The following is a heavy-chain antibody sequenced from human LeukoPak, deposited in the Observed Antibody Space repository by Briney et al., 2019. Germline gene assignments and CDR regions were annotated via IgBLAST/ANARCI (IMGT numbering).Heavy chain of an antibody. J-gene: IGHJ5*02. CDR1: GFTFSSYA. Sequence: GGSLRLSCAASGFTFSSYAMSWVRQAPGKGLEWVSAISGSGGSTYYADSVKGRFTVSRDNSKNTLYLQMNSLRAEDTAVYYCAKSGSIIVVAYNWFDPWGQGTLVTVSS. CDR2: ISGSGGST. D-gene: IGHD3-22*01. CDR3: AKSGSIIVVAYNWFDP. V-gene: IGHV3-23*01.